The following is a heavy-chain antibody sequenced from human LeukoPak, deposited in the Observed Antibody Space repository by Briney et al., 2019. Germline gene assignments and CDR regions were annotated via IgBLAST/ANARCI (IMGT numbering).Heavy chain of an antibody. Sequence: GGSLRLFCAASGFTFSSYSMNWVRQAPGKGLEWVSSISSSSSYIYYADSVKGRFTISRDNAKNSLYLQMNSLRAEDTAVYYCAREGNNWFDPWGQGTLVTVSS. CDR3: AREGNNWFDP. V-gene: IGHV3-21*01. J-gene: IGHJ5*02. CDR1: GFTFSSYS. CDR2: ISSSSSYI.